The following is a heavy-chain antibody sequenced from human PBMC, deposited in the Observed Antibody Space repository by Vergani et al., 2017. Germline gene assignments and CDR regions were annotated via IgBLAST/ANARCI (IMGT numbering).Heavy chain of an antibody. J-gene: IGHJ4*02. CDR2: ISYEGSNK. CDR1: GFTFSSYA. Sequence: QVQLVESGGGVVQPGRSLRLSCAASGFTFSSYAMHWVRKAPGKGLEWVAVISYEGSNKYYADSVKGRFTISRDNSKTTLYMQMNSLRAEDTAVYYCARGGGDTATPGPFDYWGQGTLVTVSS. CDR3: ARGGGDTATPGPFDY. D-gene: IGHD2-21*01. V-gene: IGHV3-30-3*01.